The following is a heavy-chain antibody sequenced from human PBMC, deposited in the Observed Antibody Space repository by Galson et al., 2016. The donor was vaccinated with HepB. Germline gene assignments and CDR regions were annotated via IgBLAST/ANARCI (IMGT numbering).Heavy chain of an antibody. CDR1: GGSINIDY. D-gene: IGHD6-19*01. CDR2: FYYSENT. J-gene: IGHJ4*02. Sequence: SETLSLTCTVSGGSINIDYWSWIRQPPGKGLEWIGNFYYSENTSYNPSLKSRVTISVDTSKNQVSLRLRSVTAADTAVYYCARVPPSPGLKYYFDYWGQGTLVTVSS. CDR3: ARVPPSPGLKYYFDY. V-gene: IGHV4-59*01.